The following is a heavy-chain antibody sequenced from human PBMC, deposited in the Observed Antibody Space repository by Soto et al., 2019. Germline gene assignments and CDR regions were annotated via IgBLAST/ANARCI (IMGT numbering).Heavy chain of an antibody. J-gene: IGHJ5*02. Sequence: SETLSLTCSVSGDSVSSDRYFWTWIRQPPGKGLEWIAYISYTGDTNYNPSLKSRVTISVDTSRNQFSLTLTSVTAADTAAYFCARIVVGATVDLWGQGSLVTV. CDR2: ISYTGDT. V-gene: IGHV4-61*01. D-gene: IGHD1-26*01. CDR1: GDSVSSDRYF. CDR3: ARIVVGATVDL.